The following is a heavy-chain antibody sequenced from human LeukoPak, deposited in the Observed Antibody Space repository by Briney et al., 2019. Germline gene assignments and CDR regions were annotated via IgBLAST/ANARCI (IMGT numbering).Heavy chain of an antibody. J-gene: IGHJ4*02. CDR1: GITFRSYG. D-gene: IGHD2-15*01. CDR3: ATDRATQYFDY. CDR2: IWYDGSNK. Sequence: GGSLRLSCAASGITFRSYGMHWVRQAPGKGLELVAFIWYDGSNKYYADSVKGRFTISRDNSRNTLFLQMNSLRAEDTAVYYCATDRATQYFDYWGQGTLVSVSS. V-gene: IGHV3-30*02.